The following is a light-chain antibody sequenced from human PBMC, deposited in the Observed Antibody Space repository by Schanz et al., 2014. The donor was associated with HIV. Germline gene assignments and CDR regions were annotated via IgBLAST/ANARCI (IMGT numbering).Light chain of an antibody. V-gene: IGLV2-8*01. CDR2: DVS. J-gene: IGLJ2*01. CDR1: SSDVGTYDY. CDR3: SSFAGNNKLL. Sequence: QSALTQPPSASGSPGQSVTISCTGTSSDVGTYDYVSWYQQHPGKAPKLMIYDVSYRPSGVSNRFSGSKSGNTASLTISGLQADDEADYYCSSFAGNNKLLFGGGTKLTVL.